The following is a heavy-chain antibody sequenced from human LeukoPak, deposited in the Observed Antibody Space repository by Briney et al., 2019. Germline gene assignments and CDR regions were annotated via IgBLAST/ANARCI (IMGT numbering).Heavy chain of an antibody. J-gene: IGHJ4*02. V-gene: IGHV3-48*01. D-gene: IGHD1-26*01. CDR1: GFTFRSYS. CDR2: ISSSGSTI. Sequence: GGSLRLSCAASGFTFRSYSMNWVRQAPGKGLEWVSYISSSGSTIYYADSVKGRFTISRDNAKTALYLQMNSLRADATAVYYCARGNIVGASLFDYWGQGNLVTVSS. CDR3: ARGNIVGASLFDY.